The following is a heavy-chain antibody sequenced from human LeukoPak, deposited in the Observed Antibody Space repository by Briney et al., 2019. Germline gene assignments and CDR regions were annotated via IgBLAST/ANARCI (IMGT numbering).Heavy chain of an antibody. D-gene: IGHD3-10*01. V-gene: IGHV4-59*13. CDR1: GVSITTYY. Sequence: TSETLSLTCTVSGVSITTYYWSWIRQPPGKGLEWIGYIYHSGSTNYNPSLKSRVTISVDTSKNEFSLKLTSVTAADTAVYYCAREANYYGSGSYFEGTFDYWGQGSLVTVSS. CDR2: IYHSGST. J-gene: IGHJ4*02. CDR3: AREANYYGSGSYFEGTFDY.